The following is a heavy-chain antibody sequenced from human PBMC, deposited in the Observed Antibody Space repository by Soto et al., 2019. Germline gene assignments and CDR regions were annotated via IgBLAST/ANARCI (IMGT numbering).Heavy chain of an antibody. J-gene: IGHJ5*02. V-gene: IGHV4-39*01. Sequence: QLQLQESGPGLVKPSETLCLTCTVSGGSISSSSYYWGWNRQPPGKGLEWIGSIYYSGSTYYNPSLKSRVTISVDTSKNQFSLKLSSVTAADTAVYYCASPRPAGFDPWGQGTLVTVSS. CDR2: IYYSGST. CDR3: ASPRPAGFDP. CDR1: GGSISSSSYY.